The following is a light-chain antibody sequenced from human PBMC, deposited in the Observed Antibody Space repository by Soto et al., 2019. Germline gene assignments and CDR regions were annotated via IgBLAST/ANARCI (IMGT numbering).Light chain of an antibody. CDR3: QTWRTGILL. J-gene: IGLJ3*02. V-gene: IGLV4-69*01. CDR2: INNDGSH. Sequence: QPVLTQSPSASASLGDSVKLTCALSSEHSKYAIAGHQQQPETVPRLLMQINNDGSHIKGDGVPDRFSGSSSGAERYLSISRLQSEDEADYYCQTWRTGILLFGGGTKLTVL. CDR1: SEHSKYA.